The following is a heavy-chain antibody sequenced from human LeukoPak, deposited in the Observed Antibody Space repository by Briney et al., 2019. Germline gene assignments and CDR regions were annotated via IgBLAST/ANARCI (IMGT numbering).Heavy chain of an antibody. V-gene: IGHV1-69*13. CDR2: IIPIFDTA. J-gene: IGHJ4*02. D-gene: IGHD3-10*01. Sequence: SVKVSCKASGGTFSSYAISWVRQAPGQGLEWMGGIIPIFDTAVYAQKFQGRVTITADESTSTAYMELSSLRSEDTAVYYCARAHTYYYGSGSYEKLYYFDYWGQGTLVTVSS. CDR1: GGTFSSYA. CDR3: ARAHTYYYGSGSYEKLYYFDY.